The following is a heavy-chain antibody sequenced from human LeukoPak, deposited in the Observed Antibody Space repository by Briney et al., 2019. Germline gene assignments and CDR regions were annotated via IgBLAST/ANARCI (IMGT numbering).Heavy chain of an antibody. D-gene: IGHD2-15*01. CDR1: GYTFTGYY. CDR3: ARGPTNPLVVVVAAPPNWFDP. J-gene: IGHJ5*02. V-gene: IGHV1-2*02. CDR2: INPNSGGT. Sequence: ASVKVSCKASGYTFTGYYMHWVRQAPGQGLEWMGWINPNSGGTNYAQKFQGRVTMTRDTSISTAYMELSRLRSDDTAVYYCARGPTNPLVVVVAAPPNWFDPWGQGTLVTVSS.